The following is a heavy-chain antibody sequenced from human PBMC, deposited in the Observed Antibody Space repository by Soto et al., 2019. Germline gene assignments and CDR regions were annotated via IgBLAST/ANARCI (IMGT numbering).Heavy chain of an antibody. V-gene: IGHV4-59*01. J-gene: IGHJ4*02. Sequence: SETLSLTCTVSGGSIGSYYWSWIRQPPGKGLEWIGYFYYSGSTNYTPSLKSRVTISVATSKNQFSLKLSSVTAADTAVYYCARTYYYDYSGDYPGFYFDYWGQGTLVTVSS. D-gene: IGHD3-22*01. CDR3: ARTYYYDYSGDYPGFYFDY. CDR2: FYYSGST. CDR1: GGSIGSYY.